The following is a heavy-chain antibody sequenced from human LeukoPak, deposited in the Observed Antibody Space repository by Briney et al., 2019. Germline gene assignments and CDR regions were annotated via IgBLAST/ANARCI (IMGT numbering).Heavy chain of an antibody. D-gene: IGHD3-16*01. Sequence: GGSLRLSCAASGFTFSSYWMNWARQAPGKGLEWVASINHNGNVNYYVDPVKGRFTISRDNAKNSLYLQMSNLRAEDAAVYFCARGGGLDVWGQGATVTVSS. CDR2: INHNGNVN. CDR1: GFTFSSYW. V-gene: IGHV3-7*03. CDR3: ARGGGLDV. J-gene: IGHJ6*02.